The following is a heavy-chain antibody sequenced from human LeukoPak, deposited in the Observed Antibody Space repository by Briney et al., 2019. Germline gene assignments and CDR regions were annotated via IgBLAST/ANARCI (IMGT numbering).Heavy chain of an antibody. D-gene: IGHD6-13*01. Sequence: GASVKVSCKASGYTFTSYDISWVRQAPGQGLEWMGWISAYNGHTNYVQNFQGRVTMTTDTSTSTVYMELRSLRSDDTAVYYCARGGGYSSRWFSSLNLDFDYWGQGTLVTVSS. V-gene: IGHV1-18*01. CDR2: ISAYNGHT. CDR3: ARGGGYSSRWFSSLNLDFDY. J-gene: IGHJ4*02. CDR1: GYTFTSYD.